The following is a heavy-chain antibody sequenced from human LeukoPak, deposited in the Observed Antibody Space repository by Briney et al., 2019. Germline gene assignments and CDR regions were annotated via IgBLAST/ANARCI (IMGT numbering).Heavy chain of an antibody. Sequence: GGSLRLSCAASGFTFSSYEMSWVRQAPGKGLEWVSIIYSSGSTYYADSVKGRFTISRDNSKNTLYLQMNSLRAEDTAVYHCAREALGGGGYWGQGTLVTVSS. D-gene: IGHD3-10*01. CDR3: AREALGGGGY. V-gene: IGHV3-66*01. J-gene: IGHJ4*02. CDR2: IYSSGST. CDR1: GFTFSSYE.